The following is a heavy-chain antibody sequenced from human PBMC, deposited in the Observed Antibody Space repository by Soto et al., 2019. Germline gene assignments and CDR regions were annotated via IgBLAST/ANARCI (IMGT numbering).Heavy chain of an antibody. J-gene: IGHJ5*02. D-gene: IGHD6-13*01. CDR1: GDSITSSTSY. Sequence: SETRSLACTVAGDSITSSTSYWSWIRQPPGKGLEWNGYIYYSGSTNYNPSLKSRVTISVDTSKNQFSLKLSSVTAADTAVYYCARASRAAPTAFDPWGQGTLVTVSS. CDR2: IYYSGST. CDR3: ARASRAAPTAFDP. V-gene: IGHV4-61*01.